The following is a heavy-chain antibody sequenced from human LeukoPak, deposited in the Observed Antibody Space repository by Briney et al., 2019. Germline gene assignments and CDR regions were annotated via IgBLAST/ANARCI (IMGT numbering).Heavy chain of an antibody. CDR2: ISSSSSYT. CDR3: ASILGDVNYGYYFDY. CDR1: GFNFSDYY. Sequence: GGSLRLFCAASGFNFSDYYMSWIRQAPGKGLEWVSYISSSSSYTNYADSVKGRFTISRDNAKNSLYLQMNSLRAEDTAVYYCASILGDVNYGYYFDYWGQGTLVTVSS. D-gene: IGHD4-11*01. J-gene: IGHJ4*02. V-gene: IGHV3-11*03.